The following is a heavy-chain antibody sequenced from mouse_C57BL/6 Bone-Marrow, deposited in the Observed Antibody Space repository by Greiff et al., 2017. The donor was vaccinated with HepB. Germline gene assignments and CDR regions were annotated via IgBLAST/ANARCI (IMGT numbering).Heavy chain of an antibody. CDR1: GYTFTSYW. D-gene: IGHD1-1*01. J-gene: IGHJ2*01. V-gene: IGHV1-69*01. CDR2: IDPSDSYT. CDR3: ARVSYYGSSYYFDY. Sequence: QVQLQQPGAELVMPGASVKLSCKASGYTFTSYWMHWVKQRPGQGLEWIGEIDPSDSYTNYNQKFKGKSTLTVDKSSSTSYMQLSSLTSEDSAVYYCARVSYYGSSYYFDYWGQGTTLTVSS.